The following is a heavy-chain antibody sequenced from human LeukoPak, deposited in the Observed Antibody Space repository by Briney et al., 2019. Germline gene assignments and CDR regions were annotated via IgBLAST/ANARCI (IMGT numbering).Heavy chain of an antibody. D-gene: IGHD6-19*01. Sequence: PGGSLRLSCAASGFTFSSYDMTWVRQAPGKGLEWVANIKKDGSEKKYVDSVKGRFTISRDNAENSLHLQMNSLRAEDTAVYYCVREGGSGWYSGWFDPWGQGTLVTVSS. CDR1: GFTFSSYD. J-gene: IGHJ5*02. CDR2: IKKDGSEK. V-gene: IGHV3-7*01. CDR3: VREGGSGWYSGWFDP.